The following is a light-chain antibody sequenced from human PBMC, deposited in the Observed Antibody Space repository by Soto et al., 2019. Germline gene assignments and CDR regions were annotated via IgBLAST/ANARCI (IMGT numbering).Light chain of an antibody. Sequence: EIVLTQSPGTLSLSPGERATLSCRASQSVSSSFLAWYQQKPGQAPRLLIYGASSRATGIPDSFSGSGSGTDFPLTISRLEPEDVAVYYCQQYGSSPLTFGGGTKVEIK. V-gene: IGKV3-20*01. CDR1: QSVSSSF. CDR3: QQYGSSPLT. CDR2: GAS. J-gene: IGKJ4*01.